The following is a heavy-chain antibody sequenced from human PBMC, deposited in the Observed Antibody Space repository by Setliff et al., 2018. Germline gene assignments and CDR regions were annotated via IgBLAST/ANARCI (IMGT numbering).Heavy chain of an antibody. V-gene: IGHV1-3*01. CDR1: GFTLTSYP. J-gene: IGHJ3*02. CDR3: TRDFLGATASFDI. D-gene: IGHD3-3*01. CDR2: INPDNGNR. Sequence: ASVKVSCKTSGFTLTSYPIHWVRQAPGQRLEWMGWINPDNGNRKYSQRFQGRVTITRDTSASTVFLELSTLRSEDTAVYYCTRDFLGATASFDIWGQGTMVTVSS.